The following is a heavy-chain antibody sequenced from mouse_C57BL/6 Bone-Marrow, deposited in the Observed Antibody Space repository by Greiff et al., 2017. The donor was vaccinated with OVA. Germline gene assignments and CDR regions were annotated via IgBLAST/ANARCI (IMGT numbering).Heavy chain of an antibody. CDR3: ARGAYYSRYFDV. CDR2: IHPNSGST. Sequence: QVQLKQPGAELVKPGASVKLSCKASGYTFTSYWMHWVKQRPGQGLEWIGMIHPNSGSTNYNEKFKSKATLTVDKSSSTAYMQLSSLTSEDSAVYYCARGAYYSRYFDVWGTGTTVTVSS. CDR1: GYTFTSYW. D-gene: IGHD2-5*01. J-gene: IGHJ1*03. V-gene: IGHV1-64*01.